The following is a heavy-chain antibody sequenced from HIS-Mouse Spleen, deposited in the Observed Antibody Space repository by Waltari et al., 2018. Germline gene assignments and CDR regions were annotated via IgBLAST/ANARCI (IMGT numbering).Heavy chain of an antibody. Sequence: QLQLQESGPGLVKPSETLSLTCTVSGGSISSSSYYWGWIRQPPGKGLAWIGSIYYIGSTDYNPSLKSRVTISVDTSKNQVSLKLSSVTAADTAVYYCAREIPYSSSWYDWYFDLWGRGTRVTVSS. V-gene: IGHV4-39*07. J-gene: IGHJ2*01. CDR2: IYYIGST. D-gene: IGHD6-13*01. CDR3: AREIPYSSSWYDWYFDL. CDR1: GGSISSSSYY.